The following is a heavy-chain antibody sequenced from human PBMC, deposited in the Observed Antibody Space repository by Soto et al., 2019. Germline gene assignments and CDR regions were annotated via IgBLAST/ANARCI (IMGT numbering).Heavy chain of an antibody. CDR2: IHYSGTT. D-gene: IGHD6-19*01. CDR1: GGSISSFY. J-gene: IGHJ6*03. Sequence: SETLSLTCTVSGGSISSFYWSWIRQPPGKGLEWIGYIHYSGTTNYNPSLKSRVTMSVDTSKSQFSLKLSSVTAADTAVYYCARHNEGGIVVGWQYFYYYYMDVWGKGTTVTVSS. CDR3: ARHNEGGIVVGWQYFYYYYMDV. V-gene: IGHV4-59*08.